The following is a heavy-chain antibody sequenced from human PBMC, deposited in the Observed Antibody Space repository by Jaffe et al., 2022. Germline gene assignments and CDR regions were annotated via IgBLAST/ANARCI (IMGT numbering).Heavy chain of an antibody. V-gene: IGHV3-73*02. CDR1: GFTFSGSA. D-gene: IGHD3-10*01. J-gene: IGHJ4*02. Sequence: EVQLVESGGGLVQPGGSLKLSCAASGFTFSGSAMHWVRQASGKGLEWVGRIRSKANSYATAYAASVKGRFTISRDDSKNTAYLQMNSLKTEDTAVYYCTSSRITMVQGVIRSFDYWGQGTLVTVSS. CDR2: IRSKANSYAT. CDR3: TSSRITMVQGVIRSFDY.